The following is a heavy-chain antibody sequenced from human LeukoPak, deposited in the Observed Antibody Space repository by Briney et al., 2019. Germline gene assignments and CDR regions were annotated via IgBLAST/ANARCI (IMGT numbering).Heavy chain of an antibody. Sequence: ASVKVSCKASGYTFTDYYMHWVRQAPGQGLEWMGWINPNSGGTNYAQKFQDTVTMTRDTSISTAYMELSRLRSDDTAVYYCARDSEQQLGTYNWFDPWGQGTLVTVSS. CDR3: ARDSEQQLGTYNWFDP. CDR2: INPNSGGT. J-gene: IGHJ5*02. V-gene: IGHV1-2*02. D-gene: IGHD6-13*01. CDR1: GYTFTDYY.